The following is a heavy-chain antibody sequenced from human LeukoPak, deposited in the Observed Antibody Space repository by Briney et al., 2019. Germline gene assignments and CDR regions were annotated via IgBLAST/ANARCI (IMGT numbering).Heavy chain of an antibody. D-gene: IGHD3-10*01. V-gene: IGHV4-59*01. CDR1: GGSISSYY. J-gene: IGHJ5*02. CDR2: IYYSGST. Sequence: PSETLSLTCTVSGGSISSYYWSWIRQPPGKGLEWIGYIYYSGSTNYNPSLKSRVTISVDTSKNQFSLKLSSVTAADTAVYYCARDVRYYGSGSYYWFDPWGQGTLVTVSS. CDR3: ARDVRYYGSGSYYWFDP.